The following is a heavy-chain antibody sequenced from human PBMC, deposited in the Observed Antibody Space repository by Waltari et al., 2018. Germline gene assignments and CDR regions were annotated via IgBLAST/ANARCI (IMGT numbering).Heavy chain of an antibody. CDR1: GFTFSSHA. CDR2: ITNGDGDT. CDR3: ARNQYWAFDY. J-gene: IGHJ4*02. D-gene: IGHD2-15*01. V-gene: IGHV3-23*01. Sequence: EVQLLESGGGLVQPGGSLRLSCAASGFTFSSHAMSWVRQAPGKGLEWVSTITNGDGDTYYADSVKGRFTMSRDNSMNTLYLRMNSLRVDDTAIYYCARNQYWAFDYWGQGTLVTVSS.